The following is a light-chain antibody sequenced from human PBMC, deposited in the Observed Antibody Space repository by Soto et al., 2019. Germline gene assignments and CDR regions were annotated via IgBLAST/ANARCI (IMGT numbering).Light chain of an antibody. CDR1: QSFSSSY. CDR3: QQYGTSPRT. CDR2: ETS. V-gene: IGKV3-20*01. Sequence: EIVLTQSPATLSLSAGERATLSCRASQSFSSSYLAWYQQTPGQAPRLLIYETSSRATGIPDRFSGSGSQTDFTLTISRLEPEDFAVYYCQQYGTSPRTFGQGTKVEIK. J-gene: IGKJ1*01.